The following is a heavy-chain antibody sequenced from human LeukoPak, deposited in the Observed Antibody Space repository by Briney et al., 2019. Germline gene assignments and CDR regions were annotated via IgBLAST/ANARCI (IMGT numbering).Heavy chain of an antibody. V-gene: IGHV3-33*01. J-gene: IGHJ3*01. Sequence: PGGSLRLSCAVSGFSVRNYVIHWVRQAPGKGLEWVALIRIDENDIYYADFVRGRFTISRDNSKNTVYLQMNSLRVEDTAVYFCASETGDGGRAFHLWGQGTMVTVSS. CDR3: ASETGDGGRAFHL. CDR2: IRIDENDI. D-gene: IGHD7-27*01. CDR1: GFSVRNYV.